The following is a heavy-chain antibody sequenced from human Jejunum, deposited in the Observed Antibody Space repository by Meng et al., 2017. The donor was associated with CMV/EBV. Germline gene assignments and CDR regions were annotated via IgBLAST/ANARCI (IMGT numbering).Heavy chain of an antibody. CDR1: GFTFSNYW. CDR3: SRVHPYYFGMDV. V-gene: IGHV3-13*01. CDR2: IGVAGDT. Sequence: AASGFTFSNYWIHWVRQAPGKGLEWVSTIGVAGDTYYVGSVKGRFTISRETAKNSLYLQMNSLRAGDTAVYYCSRVHPYYFGMDVWGQGTTVTVSS. J-gene: IGHJ6*02.